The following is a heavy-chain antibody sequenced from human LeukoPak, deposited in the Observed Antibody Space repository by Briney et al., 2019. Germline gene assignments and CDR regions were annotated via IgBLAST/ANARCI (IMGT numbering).Heavy chain of an antibody. CDR1: GGSISGYY. CDR2: IYYTGST. V-gene: IGHV4-59*01. D-gene: IGHD4-17*01. CDR3: VRSKSGTYGWFDP. Sequence: SETLSLTCTVSGGSISGYYWSWIRQPPGKGLEWIGYIYYTGSTNYNPSLKSRVIISVDTSKNQFSLKVSSVTAADTAVYYCVRSKSGTYGWFDPWGHGTLVTVSS. J-gene: IGHJ5*02.